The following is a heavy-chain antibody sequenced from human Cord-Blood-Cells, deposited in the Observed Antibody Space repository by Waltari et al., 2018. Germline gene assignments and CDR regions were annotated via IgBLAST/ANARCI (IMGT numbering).Heavy chain of an antibody. V-gene: IGHV1-69*01. CDR1: GGTFSSYA. CDR2: IIPIFGTA. D-gene: IGHD3-3*02. Sequence: QVQLVQSGAEVKKPGSSVKVSCKASGGTFSSYAISWVRQAPGHGLEWMGGIIPIFGTANYAQKFQGRVTITADESTSTAYMELSSLRSEDTAVYYCARVHFSPRPAAGNWYFDLWGRGTLVTVSS. CDR3: ARVHFSPRPAAGNWYFDL. J-gene: IGHJ2*01.